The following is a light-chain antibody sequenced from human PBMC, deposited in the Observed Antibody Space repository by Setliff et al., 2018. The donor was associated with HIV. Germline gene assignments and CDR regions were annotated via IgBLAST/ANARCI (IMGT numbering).Light chain of an antibody. CDR1: SSNVGKYDL. Sequence: QSALTQPVSVSGSPGQSITISCTGNSSNVGKYDLVAWYRQHPGKAPELTIYEVSKRPAGVSKRFSGSKAGNAASLTISGLQSDDEGDYYCCSYAGSTTFDVVGSGTKVTVL. CDR2: EVS. J-gene: IGLJ1*01. V-gene: IGLV2-23*02. CDR3: CSYAGSTTFDV.